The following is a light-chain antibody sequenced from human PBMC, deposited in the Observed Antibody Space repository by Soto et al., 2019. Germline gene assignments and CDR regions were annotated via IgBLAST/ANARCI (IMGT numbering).Light chain of an antibody. V-gene: IGLV1-44*01. Sequence: QSVLTQPPSASGTPGQRVTISCSGSGSNIGRNTVSWYQQLAETAPKLLIYSNHQRPSGVPDRFSGSKSGTSASLAISGLQSEDEAVYFCAAWDDSLTGLVFGGGTKVTVL. CDR3: AAWDDSLTGLV. CDR2: SNH. CDR1: GSNIGRNT. J-gene: IGLJ3*02.